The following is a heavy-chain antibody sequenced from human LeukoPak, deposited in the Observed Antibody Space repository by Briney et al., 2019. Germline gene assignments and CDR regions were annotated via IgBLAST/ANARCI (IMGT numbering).Heavy chain of an antibody. D-gene: IGHD3-16*02. Sequence: GESLKISCKGSGYSFTTYWITWVRQMPGQGLEWMGRIDPSDSYTNYSPSFQGHVTISDDKSISTAYLQWGSLKAADAAMYYCARVIHLGELSLYDYWGQGTLVTVSS. CDR3: ARVIHLGELSLYDY. V-gene: IGHV5-10-1*01. CDR1: GYSFTTYW. J-gene: IGHJ4*02. CDR2: IDPSDSYT.